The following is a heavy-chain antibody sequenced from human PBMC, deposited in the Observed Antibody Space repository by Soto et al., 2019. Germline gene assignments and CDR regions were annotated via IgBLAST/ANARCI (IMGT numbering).Heavy chain of an antibody. CDR1: GYSFTSYG. D-gene: IGHD2-15*01. V-gene: IGHV1-18*04. CDR3: ARVLAIAATLGVDP. CDR2: ISANNGHT. Sequence: ASVKVSCKSSGYSFTSYGITWVRQAPGQGLEWMGWISANNGHTNYAQNLQGRVTMTTDTSATTAYMELRSLRSDDTAVYYCARVLAIAATLGVDPWGQGTLVTVSS. J-gene: IGHJ5*02.